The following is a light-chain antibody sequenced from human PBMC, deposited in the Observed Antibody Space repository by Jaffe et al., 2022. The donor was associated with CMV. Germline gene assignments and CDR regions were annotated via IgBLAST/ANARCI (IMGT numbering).Light chain of an antibody. CDR3: SSYTSSSSF. CDR1: SSDIGGYTS. V-gene: IGLV2-14*03. Sequence: QFVLTQPASVTGSPGQSITLSCTGTSSDIGGYTSVSWYQQHPGKAPKLVIYDVSNRPSGVSNRFSGSKSGNTASLMISGLQPEDEADYYCSSYTSSSSFFGGGTKLTVL. CDR2: DVS. J-gene: IGLJ2*01.